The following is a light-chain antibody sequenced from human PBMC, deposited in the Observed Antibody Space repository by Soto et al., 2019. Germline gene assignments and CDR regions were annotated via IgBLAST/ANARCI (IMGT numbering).Light chain of an antibody. CDR1: QSVSTK. V-gene: IGKV3-15*01. J-gene: IGKJ1*01. Sequence: EIVLAPSPDTLSVSPVESATLSCRASQSVSTKLAWYRQKPGQAPRLLIYGASTRATGIPASFSVSGSGTDFTLTISILEPEDFAVYYCQQYGSLGTFGQVTK. CDR3: QQYGSLGT. CDR2: GAS.